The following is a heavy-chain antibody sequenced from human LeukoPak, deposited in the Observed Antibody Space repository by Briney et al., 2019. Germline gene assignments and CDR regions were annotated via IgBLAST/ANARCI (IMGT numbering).Heavy chain of an antibody. CDR1: GFTFSSYE. CDR3: TELGITMIGGV. D-gene: IGHD3-10*02. Sequence: GGSLRLSCAASGFTFSSYEMNWVRQATGKGVEWVSHIRCSGNTIYYADSVRGRFTISRDNAKNSLYLQMNSLRDEDTAVYYCTELGITMIGGVWGKGTTVTISS. V-gene: IGHV3-48*03. CDR2: IRCSGNTI. J-gene: IGHJ6*04.